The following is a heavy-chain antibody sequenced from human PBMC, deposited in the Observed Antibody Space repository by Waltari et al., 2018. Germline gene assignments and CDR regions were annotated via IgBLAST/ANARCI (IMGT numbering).Heavy chain of an antibody. CDR1: GFTFSRYA. CDR3: AKELGGSFDY. CDR2: ISGSGGST. V-gene: IGHV3-23*01. J-gene: IGHJ4*02. D-gene: IGHD5-12*01. Sequence: EVQLLESGGGLVQPGGSLRLYCAASGFTFSRYALRWVRQAPGKGLEWVSAISGSGGSTYYADSVKGRFTISRDNSKNTLYLQMNSLRAEDTAVYYCAKELGGSFDYWGQGTLVTVSS.